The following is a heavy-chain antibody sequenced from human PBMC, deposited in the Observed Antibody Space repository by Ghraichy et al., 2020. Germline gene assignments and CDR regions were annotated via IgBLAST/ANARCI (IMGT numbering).Heavy chain of an antibody. V-gene: IGHV4-59*01. J-gene: IGHJ4*02. CDR1: GASISSFY. CDR3: ASLTGRWGDYVDY. CDR2: ISYSGSP. D-gene: IGHD7-27*01. Sequence: SETLSLTCTVSGASISSFYWSWIRQPPGKGLEWIGHISYSGSPNYIPSLRSRVTISVDTSKSQFSLNLTSVTAADTAVYYCASLTGRWGDYVDYWGQGTLVTVSA.